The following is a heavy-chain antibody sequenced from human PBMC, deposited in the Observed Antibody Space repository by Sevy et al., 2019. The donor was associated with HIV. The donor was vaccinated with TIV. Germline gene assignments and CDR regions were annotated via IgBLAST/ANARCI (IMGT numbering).Heavy chain of an antibody. CDR1: NLTFEDYA. CDR2: ISWNGADI. D-gene: IGHD6-13*01. CDR3: AKGQQLITQSRSYFYDGMNV. J-gene: IGHJ6*02. V-gene: IGHV3-9*01. Sequence: GGSLRLSCAASNLTFEDYAMHWVRRPPGKGLEWVSGISWNGADIGFAASVKGRFTISRDKAKSSVYLQINSLTPEDTGVYYCAKGQQLITQSRSYFYDGMNVWGQGTTVTVSS.